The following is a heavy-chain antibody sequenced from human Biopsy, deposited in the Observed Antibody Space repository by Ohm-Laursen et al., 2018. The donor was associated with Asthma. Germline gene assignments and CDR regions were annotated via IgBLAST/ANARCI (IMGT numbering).Heavy chain of an antibody. Sequence: GASVKVSCKTSGYTFNSAGITWVRQAPGQGLEWMGWISVYNGNTKVAQKLQDRVTMITDTSTSIAYMELRSLRSDDTAVYFCARAVDYSHYYGIDVWGQGTTVTV. CDR1: GYTFNSAG. CDR2: ISVYNGNT. CDR3: ARAVDYSHYYGIDV. V-gene: IGHV1-18*01. J-gene: IGHJ6*02. D-gene: IGHD3-10*01.